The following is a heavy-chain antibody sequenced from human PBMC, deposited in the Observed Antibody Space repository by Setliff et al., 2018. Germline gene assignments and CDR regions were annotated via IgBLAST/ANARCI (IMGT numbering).Heavy chain of an antibody. Sequence: SETLSLTCTVSGDSITSGSDSWNWIRQPAGKGLQWIGRVYPTGSTNYDPDLRSRVTMSVDTSKNQFSLMLTSVTAADTAMYYCARERTIFGILVISGWFDPWGQGTVVTVSS. CDR2: VYPTGST. V-gene: IGHV4-61*02. J-gene: IGHJ5*02. CDR3: ARERTIFGILVISGWFDP. D-gene: IGHD3-3*01. CDR1: GDSITSGSDS.